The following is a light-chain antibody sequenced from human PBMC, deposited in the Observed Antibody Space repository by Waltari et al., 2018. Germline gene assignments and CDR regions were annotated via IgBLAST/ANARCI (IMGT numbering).Light chain of an antibody. CDR2: DAS. CDR1: QNVSKN. V-gene: IGKV3-15*01. J-gene: IGKJ2*01. Sequence: EIVMTQSPGTLSASPGERATLPCAASQNVSKNLAWYQQKVGQAPRLLVYDASTRATGIPARFSGSGSGTEYTLTISSLQSEDFALYYCQQYKKWPPYTFGPGTKLEIK. CDR3: QQYKKWPPYT.